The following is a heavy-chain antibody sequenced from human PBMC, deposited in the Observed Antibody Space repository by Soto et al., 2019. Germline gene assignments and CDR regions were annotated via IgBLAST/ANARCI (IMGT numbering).Heavy chain of an antibody. CDR2: IYYSGST. V-gene: IGHV4-39*01. CDR3: ARHDDYYGMDV. Sequence: SETLSLACTVSGGSISSSSYYWGWIRQPPGKGLEWIGSIYYSGSTYYNPSLKSRVTISVHTSKNQFSLKLSSVTAADTAVYYCARHDDYYGMDVWGQGTTVTVSS. J-gene: IGHJ6*02. CDR1: GGSISSSSYY.